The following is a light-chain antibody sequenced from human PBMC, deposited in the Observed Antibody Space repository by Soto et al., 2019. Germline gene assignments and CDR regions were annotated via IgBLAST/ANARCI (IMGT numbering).Light chain of an antibody. CDR1: QSLTNSF. CDR2: DTS. CDR3: QQYGTSEII. J-gene: IGKJ5*01. V-gene: IGKV3-20*01. Sequence: EFVLTQSPGTLSWSPGERAALSGRASQSLTNSFMAWYQQKPGQAPRLLIYDTSSRASGVPDRFSGSGSGTDFTLTISRLETEDFAVFYCQQYGTSEIIFGQGTRLEI.